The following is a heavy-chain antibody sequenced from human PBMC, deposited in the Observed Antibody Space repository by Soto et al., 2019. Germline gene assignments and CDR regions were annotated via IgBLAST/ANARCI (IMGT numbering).Heavy chain of an antibody. J-gene: IGHJ4*02. CDR2: IIPIFGTA. V-gene: IGHV1-69*06. CDR3: ASVPINSSGWYTV. CDR1: GGTFSSYA. Sequence: ASVKVSCKASGGTFSSYAISWVRQAPGQGLEWMGGIIPIFGTANYAQKFQGRVTITADKSTSTAYMELSSLRSEDTAVYYCASVPINSSGWYTVWGQGILVTVSS. D-gene: IGHD6-19*01.